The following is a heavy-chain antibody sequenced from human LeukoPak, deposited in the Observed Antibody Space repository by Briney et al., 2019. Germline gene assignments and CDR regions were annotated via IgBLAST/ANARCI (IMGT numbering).Heavy chain of an antibody. V-gene: IGHV1-46*01. CDR2: INPSGGST. CDR3: ARFPNTAMVMGLEYYYYGMDV. Sequence: ASVKVSCKASGYTFTSYYMHWVRQAPGQGLEWMGIINPSGGSTSYAQKFQGRITMTRDTSTSTVYMELSSLRSEDMAVYYCARFPNTAMVMGLEYYYYGMDVWGQGTTVTVSS. J-gene: IGHJ6*02. D-gene: IGHD5-18*01. CDR1: GYTFTSYY.